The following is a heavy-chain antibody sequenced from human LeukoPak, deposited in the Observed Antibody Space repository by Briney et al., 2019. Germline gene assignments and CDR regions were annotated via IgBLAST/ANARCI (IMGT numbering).Heavy chain of an antibody. CDR1: GGTFSSYA. D-gene: IGHD1-7*01. V-gene: IGHV1-69*05. Sequence: ASVKVSCKASGGTFSSYAISWVRQAPGEGLEWMGGIIPILGTANYAQKFQRRVTITTDESTSTAYMELSSLRSEDTAVYYCASSGPTGTTKEVFFDPWGQGTLVTVSS. CDR2: IIPILGTA. CDR3: ASSGPTGTTKEVFFDP. J-gene: IGHJ5*02.